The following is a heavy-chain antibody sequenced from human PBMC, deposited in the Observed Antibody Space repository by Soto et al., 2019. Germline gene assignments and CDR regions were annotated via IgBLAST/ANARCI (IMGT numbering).Heavy chain of an antibody. CDR3: AKDREREGLDAFDI. D-gene: IGHD2-15*01. Sequence: GGSLRLSCAASGFTFSSYGMHWVRQAPGKGLEWVAVISYDGSNKYYADSVKGRFTISRDNSKNTLYLQMNSLRAEDTAVYYCAKDREREGLDAFDIWGQGTMVTVS. J-gene: IGHJ3*02. CDR1: GFTFSSYG. V-gene: IGHV3-30*18. CDR2: ISYDGSNK.